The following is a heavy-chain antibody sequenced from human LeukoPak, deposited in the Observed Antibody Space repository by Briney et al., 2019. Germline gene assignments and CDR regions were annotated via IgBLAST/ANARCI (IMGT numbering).Heavy chain of an antibody. CDR2: IHYGGTS. J-gene: IGHJ5*02. Sequence: PSEILSLTCTVSGGSISSNTHYWAWVRQPPGKGLEWIGSIHYGGTSYYNPSLKSRVTISVDTSKSHFSLRLTSVTAADTAVYYCARHGPGCSSTSCYGWFDPWGQGTLVTVSS. CDR3: ARHGPGCSSTSCYGWFDP. V-gene: IGHV4-39*01. D-gene: IGHD2-2*01. CDR1: GGSISSNTHY.